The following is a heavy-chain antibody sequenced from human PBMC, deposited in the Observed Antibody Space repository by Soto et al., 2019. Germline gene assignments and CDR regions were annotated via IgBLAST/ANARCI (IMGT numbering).Heavy chain of an antibody. Sequence: PGGSLRLSCAASGFTVSSNYMSWVRQAPGKGLEWVSVIYSGGSTYYADSVKGRFTISRDNSKNTLYLQMNSLRAEDTAVYYCASLGYCSGGSCYSITPYYYYMDVWGKGTTVTVSS. CDR3: ASLGYCSGGSCYSITPYYYYMDV. D-gene: IGHD2-15*01. CDR2: IYSGGST. V-gene: IGHV3-66*01. J-gene: IGHJ6*03. CDR1: GFTVSSNY.